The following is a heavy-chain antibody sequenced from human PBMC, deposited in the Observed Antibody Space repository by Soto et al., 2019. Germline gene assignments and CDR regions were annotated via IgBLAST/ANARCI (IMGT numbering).Heavy chain of an antibody. J-gene: IGHJ6*02. Sequence: QVQLVQSGAEVKKPGSSVKVSCKASGGTFSSYAISWVRQAPGQGLEWMGGIIPIFGTANYAQKFQGRVTITADESTSTAYMELSSLRSEDTAVYYCARGPKAVAGFDYYYYGMDVWGQGTTVTVSS. D-gene: IGHD6-19*01. CDR2: IIPIFGTA. CDR1: GGTFSSYA. CDR3: ARGPKAVAGFDYYYYGMDV. V-gene: IGHV1-69*01.